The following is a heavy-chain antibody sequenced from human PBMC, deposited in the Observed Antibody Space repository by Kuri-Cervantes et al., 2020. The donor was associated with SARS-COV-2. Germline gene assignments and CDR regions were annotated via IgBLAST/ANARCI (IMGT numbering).Heavy chain of an antibody. D-gene: IGHD1-14*01. V-gene: IGHV3-30-3*01. CDR1: GFTFSSYA. Sequence: LSLTCAASGFTFSSYAMHWVRQAPGKGLEWVAVISYDGSNKYYADSVTGRFTIPRDNSKNTLYVQMNSLGAEDTAVYYCTREAYNNNEGFDYWGQGTPVTVSS. CDR3: TREAYNNNEGFDY. CDR2: ISYDGSNK. J-gene: IGHJ4*02.